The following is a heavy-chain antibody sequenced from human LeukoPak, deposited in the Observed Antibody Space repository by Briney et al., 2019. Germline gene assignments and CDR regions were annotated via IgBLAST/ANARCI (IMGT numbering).Heavy chain of an antibody. Sequence: GGSLRLSCAASGFTFSSYAMSWVRQAPGKGLEWVSAISGSGGSTYYADSVKGRFTISRDNSKNTLYLQMNSLRAEDTAVYYCAKDPSGGYCSGGTCSVWGQGTLVTVSS. CDR3: AKDPSGGYCSGGTCSV. J-gene: IGHJ1*01. D-gene: IGHD2-15*01. V-gene: IGHV3-23*01. CDR2: ISGSGGST. CDR1: GFTFSSYA.